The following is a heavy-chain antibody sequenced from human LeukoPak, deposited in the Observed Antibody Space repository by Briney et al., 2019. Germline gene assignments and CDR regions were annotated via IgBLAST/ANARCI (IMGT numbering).Heavy chain of an antibody. CDR1: GYTFTNYG. D-gene: IGHD3-22*01. J-gene: IGHJ4*02. V-gene: IGHV1-18*01. Sequence: VKVSCKASGYTFTNYGISWVRQAPGQGLEWMGYINADNVNTNYAQSFQGRVTMTTDTSTSTAYMELRSLRSDDTAVYYCARDRVKYYDSGGSSDYWGQGTLVTVSS. CDR3: ARDRVKYYDSGGSSDY. CDR2: INADNVNT.